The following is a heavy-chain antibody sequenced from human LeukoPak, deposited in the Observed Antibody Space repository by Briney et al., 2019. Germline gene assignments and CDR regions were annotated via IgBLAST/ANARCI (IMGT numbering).Heavy chain of an antibody. D-gene: IGHD3-10*01. J-gene: IGHJ5*02. CDR3: ARALSYGSGSYWYNWFDP. V-gene: IGHV4-59*01. Sequence: SETLSLTCTVSGGSISSYYWSWIRQPPGKGLEWIGYIYYSGSTNYNPSLKSRVTISVDTSKNQFSLKLSSVTAADTAVYYCARALSYGSGSYWYNWFDPWGQGTLVTVSS. CDR1: GGSISSYY. CDR2: IYYSGST.